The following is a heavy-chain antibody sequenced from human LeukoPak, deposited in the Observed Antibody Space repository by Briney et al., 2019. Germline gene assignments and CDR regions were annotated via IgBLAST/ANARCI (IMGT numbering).Heavy chain of an antibody. V-gene: IGHV3-7*01. D-gene: IGHD3-22*01. CDR3: ARVATMIVVVITSINYYYYMDV. Sequence: GGSLRLSCAASGFTFSSYWMSWVRQAPGKGLGWVANIKQDGSEKYYVDSVKGRFTISRDNAKNSLYLQMNSLRAEDTAVYYCARVATMIVVVITSINYYYYMDVWGKGTTVTVSS. CDR1: GFTFSSYW. CDR2: IKQDGSEK. J-gene: IGHJ6*03.